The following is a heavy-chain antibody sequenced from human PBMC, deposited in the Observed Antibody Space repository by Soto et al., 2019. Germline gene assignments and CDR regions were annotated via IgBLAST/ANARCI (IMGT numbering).Heavy chain of an antibody. Sequence: VQLVESGGGVVQPGRSLRLSCAASVFTFSDYAMHWVRQAPGKGLEWVAVVSHDGRNTHYADSVKGRFTISRDSSKNTVSLEMTSLRAEDTAVYYCAKEGRQWLVTSDFNYWGQGALVTVSS. J-gene: IGHJ4*02. D-gene: IGHD6-19*01. CDR1: VFTFSDYA. CDR3: AKEGRQWLVTSDFNY. CDR2: VSHDGRNT. V-gene: IGHV3-30*18.